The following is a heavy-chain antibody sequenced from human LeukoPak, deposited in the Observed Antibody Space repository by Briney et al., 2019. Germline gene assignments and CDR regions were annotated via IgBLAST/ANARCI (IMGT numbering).Heavy chain of an antibody. D-gene: IGHD7-27*01. J-gene: IGHJ2*01. CDR2: ITVSSTWT. CDR3: ARELVSLGTGYFDL. V-gene: IGHV3-23*01. CDR1: GFTFSTYG. Sequence: GGSLRLSCEASGFTFSTYGMTWVRQAPGKGLEWVSGITVSSTWTYYADSVKGRFTISRDNSNNTLHLQMNSLRAEDTAIYYCARELVSLGTGYFDLWGRGTLVTVSS.